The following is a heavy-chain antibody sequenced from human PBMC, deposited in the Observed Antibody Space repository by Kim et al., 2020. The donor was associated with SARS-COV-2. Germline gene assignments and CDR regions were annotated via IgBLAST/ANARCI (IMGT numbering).Heavy chain of an antibody. Sequence: GGSLRLSCAASGFTFSSYSMNWVRQAPGKGLEWVSSISSSSSYIYYADSVKGRFTISRDNAKNSLYLQMNSLRAEDTAVYYCARGGSYSGGYDYYLDYWGQGTLVTVSS. J-gene: IGHJ4*02. CDR3: ARGGSYSGGYDYYLDY. V-gene: IGHV3-21*01. CDR1: GFTFSSYS. D-gene: IGHD5-12*01. CDR2: ISSSSSYI.